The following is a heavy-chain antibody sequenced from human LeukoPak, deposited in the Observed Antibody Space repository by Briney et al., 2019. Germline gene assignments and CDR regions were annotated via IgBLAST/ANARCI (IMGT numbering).Heavy chain of an antibody. V-gene: IGHV1-2*02. J-gene: IGHJ6*02. CDR3: ARDITSSWPGYYGMDV. D-gene: IGHD6-13*01. CDR1: GYTFTGYY. CDR2: IDPNSGST. Sequence: ASVKVSCKASGYTFTGYYMHWVRQAPGQGLEWMGWIDPNSGSTNYAQKFQGRVTMTRDTSISTAYMELSRLRFDDTAVYYCARDITSSWPGYYGMDVWGQGTTVTVSS.